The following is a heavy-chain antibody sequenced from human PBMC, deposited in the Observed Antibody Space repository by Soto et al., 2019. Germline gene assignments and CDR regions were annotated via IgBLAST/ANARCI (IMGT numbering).Heavy chain of an antibody. J-gene: IGHJ5*02. D-gene: IGHD3-3*01. CDR3: ARTSYSDFWSGYYVSDNWFDP. V-gene: IGHV1-18*01. CDR2: ISAYNGNT. CDR1: GYTFTSYG. Sequence: ASVKVSCKASGYTFTSYGISWVRQAPGQGLEWMGWISAYNGNTNYAQKLQGRVTMTTDTSTSTAYMELRSLRSDDTAVYYCARTSYSDFWSGYYVSDNWFDPYGQDTLVTVSS.